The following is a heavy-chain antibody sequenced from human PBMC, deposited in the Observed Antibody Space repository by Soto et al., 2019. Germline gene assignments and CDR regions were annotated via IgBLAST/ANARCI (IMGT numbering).Heavy chain of an antibody. J-gene: IGHJ6*02. CDR3: ATPRAVRGVIITGEIGMDV. Sequence: ASVKVSCKVSGYTLTELSMHWVRQAPGKGLEWMGGFDPEDGETIYAQKFQGRVTMTEDTSTDTDYMELSSLRSEDTAVYYCATPRAVRGVIITGEIGMDVWGQGTTVTVSS. CDR1: GYTLTELS. D-gene: IGHD3-10*01. V-gene: IGHV1-24*01. CDR2: FDPEDGET.